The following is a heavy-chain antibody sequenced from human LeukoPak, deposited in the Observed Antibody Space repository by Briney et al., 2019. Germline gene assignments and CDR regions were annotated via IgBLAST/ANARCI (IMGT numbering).Heavy chain of an antibody. CDR3: AKGGSGTYSPDY. CDR2: IYSGGST. D-gene: IGHD1-26*01. V-gene: IGHV3-53*01. J-gene: IGHJ4*02. Sequence: PGGSLRLSCAASGFTVSSSYMTWVRQAPGKGLEWVSVIYSGGSTYYADSVKGRFTISRDNSKNTLYLQMNSLRAEDTAVYYCAKGGSGTYSPDYWGQGTLVTVSS. CDR1: GFTVSSSY.